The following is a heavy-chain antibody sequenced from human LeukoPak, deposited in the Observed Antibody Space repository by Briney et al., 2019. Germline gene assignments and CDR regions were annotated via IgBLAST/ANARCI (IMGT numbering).Heavy chain of an antibody. CDR3: ARRGDGYNLNFDY. D-gene: IGHD5-24*01. Sequence: GESLKISCKGSGYSFTSYWIGWVRQVPGKGLEWMGIIYPGDSGTRYNPSFQGQVTISADKSISTAYLQWSSLKASDTAMYYCARRGDGYNLNFDYWGQGTLVTVSS. V-gene: IGHV5-51*01. CDR2: IYPGDSGT. CDR1: GYSFTSYW. J-gene: IGHJ4*02.